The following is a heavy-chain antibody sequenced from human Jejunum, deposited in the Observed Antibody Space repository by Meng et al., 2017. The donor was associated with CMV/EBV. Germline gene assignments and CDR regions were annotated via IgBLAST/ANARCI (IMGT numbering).Heavy chain of an antibody. CDR1: SYY. CDR2: IFYTGGT. D-gene: IGHD5-12*01. CDR3: ARDLYSGYINTPRRAFDI. Sequence: SYYWGWIRQPPGKGLELIGNIFYTGGTYYNPSLKSRVTMSVDTSKNQFSLKLSSVTAADTAMYFCARDLYSGYINTPRRAFDIWGQGTMVTVSS. J-gene: IGHJ3*02. V-gene: IGHV4-39*07.